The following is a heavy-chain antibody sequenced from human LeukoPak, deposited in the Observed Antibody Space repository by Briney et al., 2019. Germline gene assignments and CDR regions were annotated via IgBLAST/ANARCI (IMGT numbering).Heavy chain of an antibody. CDR1: GGSISSGSYY. CDR2: IYTSGST. CDR3: ASQYFTTNSHDYGGNPFDAFDI. V-gene: IGHV4-61*02. J-gene: IGHJ3*02. D-gene: IGHD4-23*01. Sequence: SETLSLTCTVSGGSISSGSYYWSWIRHPAGKGLEWIGRIYTSGSTNYNPSLKSRVTISVDTSKNHFSLNLSSVTAADTAVYYCASQYFTTNSHDYGGNPFDAFDIWGQGTMVTVSS.